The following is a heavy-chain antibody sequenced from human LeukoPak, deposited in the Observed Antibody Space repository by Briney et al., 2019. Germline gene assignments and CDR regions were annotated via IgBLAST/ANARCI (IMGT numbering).Heavy chain of an antibody. J-gene: IGHJ4*02. Sequence: AASVKVSCKASGYTFISYYMHWVRQAPGQGLEWMGGIIPIFGTANYAQKFQGRVTITADESTSTAYMELSSLRSEDTAVYYCARTYCGGDCPIYYFDYWGQGTLVTVSS. V-gene: IGHV1-69*13. D-gene: IGHD2-21*01. CDR2: IIPIFGTA. CDR1: GYTFISYY. CDR3: ARTYCGGDCPIYYFDY.